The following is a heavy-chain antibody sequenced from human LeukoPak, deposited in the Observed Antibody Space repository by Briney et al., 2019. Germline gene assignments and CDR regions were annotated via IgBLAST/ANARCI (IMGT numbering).Heavy chain of an antibody. D-gene: IGHD1-7*01. CDR3: ARGPRYNWNSNCFPFDY. V-gene: IGHV3-11*04. J-gene: IGHJ4*02. CDR1: GFTFSDYY. Sequence: PGGSLRLSCAASGFTFSDYYMSWIRQAPGKGLEWVSYISSRGDTIYSTDSVKGRFTIPRDHAKHSLYHQMDSLRVEDTAVQYCARGPRYNWNSNCFPFDYWGQGTLVTVSS. CDR2: ISSRGDTI.